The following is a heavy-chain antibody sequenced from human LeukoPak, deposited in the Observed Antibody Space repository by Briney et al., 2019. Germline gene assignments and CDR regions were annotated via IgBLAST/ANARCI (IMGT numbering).Heavy chain of an antibody. D-gene: IGHD6-13*01. V-gene: IGHV1-2*06. CDR2: INPNSGGT. J-gene: IGHJ5*02. Sequence: ASVKVSCKASGYTFTGYYMHWVRQAPGQGLEWMGRINPNSGGTNYAQKFQGRVTMTRDTSISTAYMELSRLRSDDTAVYYCARTHSSSWFWGFDPWGQGTLVTVCS. CDR3: ARTHSSSWFWGFDP. CDR1: GYTFTGYY.